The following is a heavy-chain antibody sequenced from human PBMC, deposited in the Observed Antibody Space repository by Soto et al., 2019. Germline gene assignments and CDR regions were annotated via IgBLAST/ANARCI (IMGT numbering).Heavy chain of an antibody. Sequence: QVQLQESGPGLVRPSQTLSLTCTVSGGSISSGAYYWSWIRQPPGKGLEWIGYIYYGGSTYYNPSLKSRLTISVDTSKNQFSLKLSSVTAADTAVYYCARDKPYSSGWPPYFEYWGQGTLVTVSS. D-gene: IGHD6-19*01. V-gene: IGHV4-30-4*01. J-gene: IGHJ4*02. CDR3: ARDKPYSSGWPPYFEY. CDR1: GGSISSGAYY. CDR2: IYYGGST.